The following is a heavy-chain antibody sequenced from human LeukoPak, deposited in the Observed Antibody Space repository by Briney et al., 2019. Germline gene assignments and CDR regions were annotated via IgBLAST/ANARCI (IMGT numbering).Heavy chain of an antibody. V-gene: IGHV4-30-2*01. D-gene: IGHD1-1*01. CDR2: IYHSGST. Sequence: PSETLSLTCTVSGGSISSGGYYWSWIRQPPGKGLEWIGYIYHSGSTYYNPSLKSRVTISVDRSKNQFSLKLSSVTAADTAVYYCARVELRLHQNDYYYYYYMDVWGKGTTVTVSS. J-gene: IGHJ6*03. CDR3: ARVELRLHQNDYYYYYYMDV. CDR1: GGSISSGGYY.